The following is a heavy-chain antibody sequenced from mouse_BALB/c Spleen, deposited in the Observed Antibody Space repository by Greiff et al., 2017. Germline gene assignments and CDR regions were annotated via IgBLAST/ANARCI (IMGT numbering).Heavy chain of an antibody. CDR2: ISSGGSYT. V-gene: IGHV5-9-3*01. J-gene: IGHJ2*01. CDR3: ARQLGQYYFDY. Sequence: DVKLVESGGGLVKPGGSLKLSCAASGFTFSSYAMSWVRQTPEKRLEWVATISSGGSYTYYPDSVKGRFTISRDNAKNTLYLQMSSLRSEDTAMYYCARQLGQYYFDYWGQGTTLTVSS. D-gene: IGHD3-1*01. CDR1: GFTFSSYA.